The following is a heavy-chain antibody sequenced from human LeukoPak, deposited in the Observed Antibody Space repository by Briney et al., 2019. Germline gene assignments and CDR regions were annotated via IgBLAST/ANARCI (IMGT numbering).Heavy chain of an antibody. CDR2: INHSGST. CDR1: GGSFSGCY. D-gene: IGHD2-15*01. J-gene: IGHJ5*02. V-gene: IGHV4-34*01. Sequence: SETLSLTCAVYGGSFSGCYWSWLRQPPGKGLEWIGEINHSGSTNYNPSLKSRVTISVDTSKNQFSLTLSSVTAADTAVYYCARGRTRYCSGGSCYLWFDPWGQGTLVTVSS. CDR3: ARGRTRYCSGGSCYLWFDP.